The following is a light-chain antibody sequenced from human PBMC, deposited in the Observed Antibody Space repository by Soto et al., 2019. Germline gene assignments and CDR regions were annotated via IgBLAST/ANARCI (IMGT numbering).Light chain of an antibody. CDR3: TSHRKNSPLPYV. CDR2: EVS. Sequence: QSALTQPASVSGSPGQSITISCTGTSNDVGGYNFVSWYQQHPGKAPKVMISEVSNRPSGVSIRFSGSKSGNTASLTISGLQAEDEADDYCTSHRKNSPLPYVFGTGTKVTLL. V-gene: IGLV2-14*01. J-gene: IGLJ1*01. CDR1: SNDVGGYNF.